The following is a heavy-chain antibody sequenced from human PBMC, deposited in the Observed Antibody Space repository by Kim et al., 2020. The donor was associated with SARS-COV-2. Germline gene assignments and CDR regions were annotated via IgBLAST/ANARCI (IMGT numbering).Heavy chain of an antibody. CDR3: ARELGYGWGVDY. V-gene: IGHV3-48*03. D-gene: IGHD3-16*01. CDR2: ISKSGTTI. Sequence: LSLTCAASGFTLSSYEMNWVRQAPGKGLEWVSYISKSGTTIYYADSLRGRFTISRDNAKNSLYLQANSLGAEDTAVYYCARELGYGWGVDYWGQGTLVTVSS. J-gene: IGHJ4*02. CDR1: GFTLSSYE.